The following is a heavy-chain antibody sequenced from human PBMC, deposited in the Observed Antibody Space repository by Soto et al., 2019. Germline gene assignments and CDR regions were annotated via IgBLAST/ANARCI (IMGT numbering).Heavy chain of an antibody. D-gene: IGHD2-15*01. CDR3: ARDRYCSGGSCRHFDY. V-gene: IGHV3-33*01. CDR1: GFTFSSYG. CDR2: IWYDGSNK. J-gene: IGHJ4*02. Sequence: QVQLVESGGGVVQPGRSLRLSCAASGFTFSSYGMHWVRQAPGKGLEWVAVIWYDGSNKYYADSVKGRFTISRDNSKKTLYLQMNGLRAEDTAVYYCARDRYCSGGSCRHFDYWGQGTLVTVSS.